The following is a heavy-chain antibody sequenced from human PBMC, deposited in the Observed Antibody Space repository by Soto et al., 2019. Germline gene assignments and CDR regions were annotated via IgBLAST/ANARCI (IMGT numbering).Heavy chain of an antibody. D-gene: IGHD5-18*01. V-gene: IGHV1-69*13. CDR3: ASAAMANFDY. CDR1: GGTFGSQG. Sequence: SVKVSCKASGGTFGSQGIAWVRQAPGQGLEWMGGFIAMLGTPTYAKKVQGRATITADESLTSSYLELRSLRSEDTGVYFCASAAMANFDYWGQGTVVTVSS. CDR2: FIAMLGTP. J-gene: IGHJ4*02.